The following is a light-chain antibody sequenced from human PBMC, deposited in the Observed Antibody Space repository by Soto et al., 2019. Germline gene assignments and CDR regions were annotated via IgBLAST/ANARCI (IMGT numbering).Light chain of an antibody. J-gene: IGKJ3*01. CDR3: QQYGRS. V-gene: IGKV3-20*01. CDR2: GAS. CDR1: QSVSSSY. Sequence: TVLTQSPGTLSVSPGERATLSCRASQSVSSSYLVWYQQKPGQAPRLLLYGASSRATGIPDRFSGSGSGRDFNLTISRLEPEDFAVYYCQQYGRSFGPGTKVDIK.